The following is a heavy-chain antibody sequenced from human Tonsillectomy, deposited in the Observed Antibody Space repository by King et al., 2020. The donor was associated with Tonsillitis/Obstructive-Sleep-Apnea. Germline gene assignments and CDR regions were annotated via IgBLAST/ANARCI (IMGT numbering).Heavy chain of an antibody. D-gene: IGHD6-19*01. V-gene: IGHV6-1*01. CDR3: GRLETWEWLVFDY. J-gene: IGHJ4*02. Sequence: VQLQQSGPGLVEPSQTLSLTCAISGDSVSTNRAAWSWIRQSPSRGLEWLGRTFYRSKWSQDYAVSVEGRISVNPDTSKNQFSLQLNSVTPDDTAVYYCGRLETWEWLVFDYWGQGILVTVSS. CDR2: TFYRSKWSQ. CDR1: GDSVSTNRAA.